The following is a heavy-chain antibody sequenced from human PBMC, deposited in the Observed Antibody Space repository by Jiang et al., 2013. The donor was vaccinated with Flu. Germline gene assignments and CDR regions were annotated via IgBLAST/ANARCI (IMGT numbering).Heavy chain of an antibody. CDR3: ARVASNLGATMRGLFDY. V-gene: IGHV3-30*01. J-gene: IGHJ4*02. D-gene: IGHD1-26*01. Sequence: GRFTISRDNSKNTLYLQMNSLRAEDTAVYYCARVASNLGATMRGLFDYWGQGTLVTVSS.